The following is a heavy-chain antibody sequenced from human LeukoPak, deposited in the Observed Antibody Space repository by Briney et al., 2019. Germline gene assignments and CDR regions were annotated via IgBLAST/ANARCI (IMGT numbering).Heavy chain of an antibody. CDR1: GYTFTGYY. V-gene: IGHV1-2*02. J-gene: IGHJ5*02. Sequence: ASVKVSCKASGYTFTGYYMHWVRQAPGQGLEWMGWINPNSGGTNYAQKFQGRVTMTRDTSISTAYMELSRLRSDDTAVYYCARGLLSSSNAFDPWGQGTLVTVSS. CDR3: ARGLLSSSNAFDP. CDR2: INPNSGGT. D-gene: IGHD6-13*01.